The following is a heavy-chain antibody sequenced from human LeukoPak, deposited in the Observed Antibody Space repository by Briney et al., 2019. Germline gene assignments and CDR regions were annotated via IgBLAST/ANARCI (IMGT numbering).Heavy chain of an antibody. V-gene: IGHV5-51*01. J-gene: IGHJ4*02. CDR1: GYSFTNYW. CDR2: IYPGDSDT. CDR3: ARRASGWSFAY. D-gene: IGHD6-19*01. Sequence: GESLKISCKGSGYSFTNYWIGWVRQMPGRGLEWMGIIYPGDSDTRYSPSFQGQVTFSVDKSVSTAYLQWSSLKASDTAIYYCARRASGWSFAYWGQGSLVTVSS.